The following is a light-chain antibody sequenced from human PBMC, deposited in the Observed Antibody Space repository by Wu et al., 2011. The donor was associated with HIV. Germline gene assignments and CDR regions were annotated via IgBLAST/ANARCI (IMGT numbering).Light chain of an antibody. V-gene: IGKV1-27*01. J-gene: IGKJ1*01. Sequence: KPPKVLIYAASYLQSGSHLVSGSGSGTDFTLTISSLQPEDVATYYCQKYNTAPWTFGQGTKVEMK. CDR2: AAS. CDR3: QKYNTAPWT.